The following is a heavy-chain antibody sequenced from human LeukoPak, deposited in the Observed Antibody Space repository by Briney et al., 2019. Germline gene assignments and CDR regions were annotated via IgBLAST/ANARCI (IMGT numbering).Heavy chain of an antibody. CDR3: ARHTGYSYGPTFDY. V-gene: IGHV4-59*01. J-gene: IGHJ4*02. CDR1: GGSFSGYY. CDR2: IYYSGST. D-gene: IGHD5-18*01. Sequence: SETLSLTCAVYGGSFSGYYWSWIRQPPGKGLEWIGYIYYSGSTNYNPSLKSRVTISVDTSKNQFSLKLSSVTAADTAVYYCARHTGYSYGPTFDYWGQGTLVTVSS.